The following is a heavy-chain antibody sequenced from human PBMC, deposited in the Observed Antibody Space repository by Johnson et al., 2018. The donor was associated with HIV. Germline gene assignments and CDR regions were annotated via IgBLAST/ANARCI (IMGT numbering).Heavy chain of an antibody. V-gene: IGHV3-15*01. CDR2: IKSKSDGGTS. Sequence: VQLVESGGGVVQPGRSLRLSCAASGFTFNNAWMSWVRQAPGKGLEWVGRIKSKSDGGTSDYAAPVKARFTISRDDSKNTLYLQMNSLKTEDTAVYYCTTDPIAAAGPDALDIWGQGTVVTVSS. D-gene: IGHD6-13*01. CDR3: TTDPIAAAGPDALDI. CDR1: GFTFNNAW. J-gene: IGHJ3*02.